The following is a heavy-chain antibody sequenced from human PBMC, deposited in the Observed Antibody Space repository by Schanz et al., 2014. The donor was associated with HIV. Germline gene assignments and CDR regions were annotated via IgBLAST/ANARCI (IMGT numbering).Heavy chain of an antibody. CDR1: GFTFRHYA. J-gene: IGHJ3*02. V-gene: IGHV3-48*04. CDR3: ARKNSFDI. CDR2: ISSSSRTI. Sequence: VQLVESGGGVVQPGRSLRLSCAASGFTFRHYAIHWVRQAPGKGLEWVSYISSSSRTIYYAASVKGRFTISRDNTKKSLYLQMNTLRANDTAVYYCARKNSFDIGGQGTMVSVSS.